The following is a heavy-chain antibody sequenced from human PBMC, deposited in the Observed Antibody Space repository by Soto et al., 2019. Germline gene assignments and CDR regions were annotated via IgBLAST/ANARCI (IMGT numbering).Heavy chain of an antibody. V-gene: IGHV1-18*01. CDR3: SRGTSIPASGDY. J-gene: IGHJ4*01. CDR2: VSAYNGER. CDR1: GYTFTNYG. Sequence: GSSLNVSCKACGYTFTNYGINCVRQAPGQGLEWLGWVSAYNGERRYAQRVQARVIMTTDTSTTTAYMELRSLRSDDTAVYYCSRGTSIPASGDYWGQGTLLTVSS. D-gene: IGHD6-6*01.